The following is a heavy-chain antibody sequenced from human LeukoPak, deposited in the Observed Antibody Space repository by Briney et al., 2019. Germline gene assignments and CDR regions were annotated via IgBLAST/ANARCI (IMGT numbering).Heavy chain of an antibody. CDR2: FYLVGNT. D-gene: IGHD5-24*01. CDR3: ARGDGYNLFDH. CDR1: GFTVSSYY. V-gene: IGHV3-53*01. Sequence: GGSLRLSCAASGFTVSSYYMSWVRQAPGRGLYWVSVFYLVGNTHYAGSVKGRFTISRDNSKTTLYLQMNSLRAEDTAVYYCARGDGYNLFDHWGLGTLVTVSS. J-gene: IGHJ4*02.